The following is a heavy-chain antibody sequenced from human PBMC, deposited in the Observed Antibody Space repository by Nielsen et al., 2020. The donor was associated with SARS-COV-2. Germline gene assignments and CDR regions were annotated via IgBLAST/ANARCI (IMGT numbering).Heavy chain of an antibody. V-gene: IGHV4-61*01. CDR1: GGSVSSGSYY. D-gene: IGHD6-13*01. CDR3: ARVTRQQLDHFDY. Sequence: SETLSLTCTVSGGSVSSGSYYWSWIRQPPGKGLEWIGYIYYSGSTNYNPSLKSRVTISVDTSKNQFSLKLSSVTAADTAVYYCARVTRQQLDHFDYWGQGTLVTVSS. J-gene: IGHJ4*02. CDR2: IYYSGST.